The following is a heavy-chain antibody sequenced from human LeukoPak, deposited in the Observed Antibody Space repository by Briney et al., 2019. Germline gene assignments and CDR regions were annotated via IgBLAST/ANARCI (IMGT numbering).Heavy chain of an antibody. CDR3: ARQGSSWKIDY. CDR1: GYSINSGYY. D-gene: IGHD6-13*01. Sequence: SETLSLTCTVSGYSINSGYYWSWIRQPPGKRLEWIGSIYYSGSTYSNPTLKSRLTISVDTSKNQFSLKLSSVTAADTAVYYCARQGSSWKIDYWGQGTLVTVSS. V-gene: IGHV4-38-2*02. CDR2: IYYSGST. J-gene: IGHJ4*02.